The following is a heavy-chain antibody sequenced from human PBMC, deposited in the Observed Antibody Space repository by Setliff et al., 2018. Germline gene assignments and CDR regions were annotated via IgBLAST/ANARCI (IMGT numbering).Heavy chain of an antibody. CDR1: GGFSTHA. D-gene: IGHD6-19*01. J-gene: IGHJ4*01. Sequence: GASVKVSCKASGGFSTHAISWVRQVPGQGLEWMGGIIPILGTTDYAQNFQGRVTITTDESTSSAYLEMSNLRSEDTAVYYCASALIRRVAVAGKSQLDYWGQGTLVTVSS. V-gene: IGHV1-69*05. CDR3: ASALIRRVAVAGKSQLDY. CDR2: IIPILGTT.